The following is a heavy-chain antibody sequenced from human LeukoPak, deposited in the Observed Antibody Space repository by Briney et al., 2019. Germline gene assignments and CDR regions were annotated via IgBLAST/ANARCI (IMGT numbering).Heavy chain of an antibody. Sequence: SETLSLTCTVSGGSISSYYWGWFRQPAGKGLEWMGRINTSGSTNYNPSLKSRVTISVDTSKNQFSLKLSSVTAADTAVYYCAREVVAATRDGVDPWGQGTLVTVSS. D-gene: IGHD2-15*01. CDR2: INTSGST. J-gene: IGHJ5*02. V-gene: IGHV4-4*07. CDR1: GGSISSYY. CDR3: AREVVAATRDGVDP.